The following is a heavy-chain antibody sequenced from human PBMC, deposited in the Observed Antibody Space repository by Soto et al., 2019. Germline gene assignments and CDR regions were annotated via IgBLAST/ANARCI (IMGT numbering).Heavy chain of an antibody. CDR1: GFTFSTYW. Sequence: EVQLVESGGGLVQPGGSLRLSCAASGFTFSTYWMSWVRQAPGKGLEWVGNIKPDGSQKWYVDSVKGRFTISRDNAKNSLFLQMNSLRAEDTAVYYWARGDYYDSSGPFSDSFDIWGQGTMVTVSS. V-gene: IGHV3-7*04. CDR3: ARGDYYDSSGPFSDSFDI. D-gene: IGHD3-22*01. J-gene: IGHJ3*02. CDR2: IKPDGSQK.